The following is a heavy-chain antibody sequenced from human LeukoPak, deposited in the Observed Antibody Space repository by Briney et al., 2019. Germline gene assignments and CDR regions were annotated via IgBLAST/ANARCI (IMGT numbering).Heavy chain of an antibody. Sequence: GGSLRLSCAASGSTFSRYWMSWVRQTPEKGLEWVANIKQDGSEKNYVDSVKGRFTISRDNAKNSLYLQMNSLRAEDTAVYYCASAAGWELGYWGQGTLVTVSS. CDR3: ASAAGWELGY. CDR1: GSTFSRYW. V-gene: IGHV3-7*01. J-gene: IGHJ4*02. CDR2: IKQDGSEK. D-gene: IGHD3-10*01.